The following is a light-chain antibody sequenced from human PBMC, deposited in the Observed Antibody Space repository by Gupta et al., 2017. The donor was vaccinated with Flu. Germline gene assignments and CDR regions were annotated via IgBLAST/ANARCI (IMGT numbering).Light chain of an antibody. CDR2: AAS. CDR3: QRTDNFPWT. Sequence: PSSVSASVGYTVTSTCRASQGISAWLAWYQQKPGKAPKLLMSAASSLESGVPTRFSGSGSGTDFTLTISRLQPEDFATYYCQRTDNFPWTFGQGTKVEIK. J-gene: IGKJ1*01. CDR1: QGISAW. V-gene: IGKV1-12*01.